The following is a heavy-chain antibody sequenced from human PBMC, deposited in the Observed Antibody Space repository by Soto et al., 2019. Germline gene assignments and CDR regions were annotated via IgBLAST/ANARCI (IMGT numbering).Heavy chain of an antibody. D-gene: IGHD6-13*01. CDR3: ARHQADSSSWYPYYCYYYGMDV. J-gene: IGHJ6*02. CDR2: IIPIFGTA. V-gene: IGHV1-69*13. Sequence: SVKVSCKASGGSFSSYASSWVRQAPGQGLEWMGGIIPIFGTANYAQKLKGRVTIAADESTSTAYMELSSLRSEDTAVYYCARHQADSSSWYPYYCYYYGMDVWGPGTTVTVSS. CDR1: GGSFSSYA.